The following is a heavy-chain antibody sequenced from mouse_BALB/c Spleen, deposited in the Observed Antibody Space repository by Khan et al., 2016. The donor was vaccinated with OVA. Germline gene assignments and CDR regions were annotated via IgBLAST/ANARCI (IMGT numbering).Heavy chain of an antibody. CDR2: INPSDGDT. Sequence: QVQLKESGAELVKPGASVKLSCKASGYTFTSYYMYWVKLRPGQGLEWIGEINPSDGDTNFNEKFKSKATLTVDKSSSTAYMQLSSLTSEDSAVYYCTRSGYGTFAYWGQGTLVTVSA. CDR1: GYTFTSYY. D-gene: IGHD2-1*01. J-gene: IGHJ3*01. CDR3: TRSGYGTFAY. V-gene: IGHV1S81*02.